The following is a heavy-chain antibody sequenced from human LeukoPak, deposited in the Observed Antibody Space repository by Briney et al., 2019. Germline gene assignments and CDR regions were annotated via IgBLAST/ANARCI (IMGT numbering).Heavy chain of an antibody. J-gene: IGHJ4*02. D-gene: IGHD3-22*01. CDR1: GFTFTSSA. CDR2: IVVGSGNT. Sequence: GASVKVSCKASGFTFTSSAVQWVRQARGQRLEWIGWIVVGSGNTNYAQKFQERVTITRDMSTSTAYMELSSLRSEDTAVYYCAAEGPRFSSGYGLDWGQGTLVTVSS. CDR3: AAEGPRFSSGYGLD. V-gene: IGHV1-58*01.